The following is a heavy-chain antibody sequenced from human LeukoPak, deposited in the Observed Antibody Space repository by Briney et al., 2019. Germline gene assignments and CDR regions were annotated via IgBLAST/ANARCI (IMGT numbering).Heavy chain of an antibody. V-gene: IGHV4-61*02. Sequence: SETLSLTCTVSGGSISSGSYYWSWIRQPAGKGLEWIGRIYTSGSTNYNPSLKSRVTISVDTSKNQFSLKLSSVTAADTAVYYCARKSRTAGNGGDYFDYWGQGTLVTVSS. CDR1: GGSISSGSYY. CDR2: IYTSGST. D-gene: IGHD6-13*01. CDR3: ARKSRTAGNGGDYFDY. J-gene: IGHJ4*02.